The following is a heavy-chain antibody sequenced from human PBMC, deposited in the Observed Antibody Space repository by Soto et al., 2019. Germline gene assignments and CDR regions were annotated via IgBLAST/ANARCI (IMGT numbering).Heavy chain of an antibody. CDR1: GGTFSSYA. CDR2: IIPIFGTA. Sequence: QVQLVQSGAEVKKPGSSVKVSCKASGGTFSSYAISWVRQAPGQGLEWMGGIIPIFGTANYAQKFQGRVTITADESPSTAYMELSSLRSEDTAVYYCASTRYCSSTSCLSQFDYWGQGTLVTVSS. V-gene: IGHV1-69*01. J-gene: IGHJ4*02. D-gene: IGHD2-2*01. CDR3: ASTRYCSSTSCLSQFDY.